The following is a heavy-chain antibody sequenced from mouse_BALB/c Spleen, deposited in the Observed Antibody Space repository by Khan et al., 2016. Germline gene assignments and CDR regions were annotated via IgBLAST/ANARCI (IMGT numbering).Heavy chain of an antibody. CDR3: ASGGLGRGFFDN. D-gene: IGHD4-1*01. J-gene: IGHJ2*01. Sequence: VRLQQSGPELVKPGASVKIPYKASGYTFTDYNMDWVKQSHGKSLEWIGDINPNNGGTNYNQKFKGKATLTVDKSSNTAYLQLSSLTSMDSAAYSGASGGLGRGFFDNWGQGTTLTVSS. V-gene: IGHV1-18*01. CDR2: INPNNGGT. CDR1: GYTFTDYN.